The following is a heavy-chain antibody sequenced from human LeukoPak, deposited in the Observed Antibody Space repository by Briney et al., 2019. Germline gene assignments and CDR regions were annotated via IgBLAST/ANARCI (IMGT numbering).Heavy chain of an antibody. CDR1: GGPFDGYY. CDR3: ARVPATVSRPCDS. CDR2: IGHDGGT. Sequence: SETLSLTYAVYGGPFDGYYWTLVRQTPGKGLEWIGEIGHDGGTNYNPSLRSRVTISIDTSKKQFSLKLSSVTAADTAVYYCARVPATVSRPCDSWGQGTLVTVSS. V-gene: IGHV4-34*01. J-gene: IGHJ4*02. D-gene: IGHD2-15*01.